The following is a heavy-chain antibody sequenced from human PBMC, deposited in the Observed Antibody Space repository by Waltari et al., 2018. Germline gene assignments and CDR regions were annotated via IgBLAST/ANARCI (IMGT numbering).Heavy chain of an antibody. V-gene: IGHV4-34*01. CDR3: ARTSPWLSSRPFDY. J-gene: IGHJ4*02. Sequence: QVQLQQWGAGLLKPSETLSLTCAVYGGSFSGYYWSWIRQPPGKGLEWIGEINHSGSTNYNPSLKSRVTISVDTSKNQFSLKLSSVTAADTAVYYCARTSPWLSSRPFDYWGQGTLVTVSS. CDR2: INHSGST. CDR1: GGSFSGYY. D-gene: IGHD3-22*01.